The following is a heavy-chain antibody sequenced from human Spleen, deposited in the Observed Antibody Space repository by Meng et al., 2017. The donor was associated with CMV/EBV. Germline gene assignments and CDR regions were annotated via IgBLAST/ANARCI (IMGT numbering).Heavy chain of an antibody. CDR3: VRPFRKYQLLYNWFDS. CDR2: ISYDAIDT. CDR1: LTFSTSA. V-gene: IGHV3-30-3*01. D-gene: IGHD2-2*01. J-gene: IGHJ5*01. Sequence: LTFSTSAMHWDRQTPGKGLEWVAVISYDAIDTYYSDSVKGRFTISRDNSESTVYLQMNSLRLEDTAVYYCVRPFRKYQLLYNWFDSWGQGTLVTVSS.